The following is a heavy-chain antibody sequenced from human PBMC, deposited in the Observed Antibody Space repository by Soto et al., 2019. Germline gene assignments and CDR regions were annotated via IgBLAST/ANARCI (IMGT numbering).Heavy chain of an antibody. V-gene: IGHV1-18*01. CDR3: TRDGPPFDY. J-gene: IGHJ4*02. CDR1: GYTFTTYA. CDR2: ISAYNGNT. Sequence: QVQLVQSGAELKKPGASVKVSCKASGYTFTTYAISWVRQAPGQGLEWMGWISAYNGNTKYAQNLQGRVTMTTDTSTSPAYLELRSLRSDDTAVYYCTRDGPPFDYWGQGTLVTVSS.